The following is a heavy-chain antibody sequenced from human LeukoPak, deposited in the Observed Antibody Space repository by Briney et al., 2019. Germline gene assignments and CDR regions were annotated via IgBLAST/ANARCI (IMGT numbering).Heavy chain of an antibody. Sequence: SETLSLTCAVYGGSFSGYYWSWIRQPPGKGLEWIGEINHSGSTNYNPSLKSRVTISVDTSKKQFSLKLSSVTAADTAVYYCARSSYSSSSSVWGQGTMVTVSS. CDR2: INHSGST. CDR3: ARSSYSSSSSV. CDR1: GGSFSGYY. D-gene: IGHD6-6*01. J-gene: IGHJ3*01. V-gene: IGHV4-34*01.